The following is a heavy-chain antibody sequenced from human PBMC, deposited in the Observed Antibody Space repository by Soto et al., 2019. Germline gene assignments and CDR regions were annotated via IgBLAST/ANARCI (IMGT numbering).Heavy chain of an antibody. Sequence: ASVKVSCKASGYTFTSYDINLVRQATGQGLEWMGWMNPNSGNTGYAQKFQGRVTMTRNTSISTAYMELSSLRSEDTAVYYCARFQDMITFGGVIALDAFDIWGQGTMVTVSS. CDR2: MNPNSGNT. CDR3: ARFQDMITFGGVIALDAFDI. CDR1: GYTFTSYD. D-gene: IGHD3-16*02. V-gene: IGHV1-8*01. J-gene: IGHJ3*02.